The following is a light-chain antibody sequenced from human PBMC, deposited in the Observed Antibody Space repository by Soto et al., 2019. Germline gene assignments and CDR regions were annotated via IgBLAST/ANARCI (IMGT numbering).Light chain of an antibody. CDR1: QSVSSN. Sequence: EIVMTQSPATLSVSPGERATLSCRASQSVSSNFAWYQQKPGQAPRLLIYGASTRATGIPARFSGSGSGTEFTLTISSLQSEDFAVYYCQPYYNWPFPFGPGTKVDIK. V-gene: IGKV3-15*01. CDR2: GAS. J-gene: IGKJ3*01. CDR3: QPYYNWPFP.